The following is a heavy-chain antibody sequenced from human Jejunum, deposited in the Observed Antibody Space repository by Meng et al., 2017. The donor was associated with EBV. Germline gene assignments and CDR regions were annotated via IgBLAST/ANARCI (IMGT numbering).Heavy chain of an antibody. V-gene: IGHV4-34*02. J-gene: IGHJ5*02. CDR1: GGSFSDYY. CDR3: ARLGGYASGTYYPIDP. CDR2: INHGGGA. D-gene: IGHD3-10*01. Sequence: QVRLQQGGGGLLNPSEALSPTCAVYGGSFSDYYWTWIRQPPGKGLEWIGEINHGGGAIYNPSLKSRVTISVDTSKNQFSLKLSSVTAADTAVYYCARLGGYASGTYYPIDPWGQGTLVTVSS.